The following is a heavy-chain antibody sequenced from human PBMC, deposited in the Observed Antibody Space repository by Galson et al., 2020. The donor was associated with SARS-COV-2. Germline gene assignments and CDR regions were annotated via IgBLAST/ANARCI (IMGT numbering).Heavy chain of an antibody. V-gene: IGHV4-39*01. J-gene: IGHJ4*02. CDR2: IYYSGST. Sequence: SETLSLTCTVSGGSISSSSYYWGWIRQPPGKGREWIGSIYYSGSTYYNPSLKSRVTISVDTSKNQFSLKLSSVTAADTAVYYCARFSYDILTAFDYWGQGTLVTVSS. D-gene: IGHD3-9*01. CDR3: ARFSYDILTAFDY. CDR1: GGSISSSSYY.